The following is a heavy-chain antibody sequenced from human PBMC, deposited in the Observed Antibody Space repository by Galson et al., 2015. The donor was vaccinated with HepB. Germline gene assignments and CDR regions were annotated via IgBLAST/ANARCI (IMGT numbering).Heavy chain of an antibody. CDR2: IYSGGST. J-gene: IGHJ4*02. D-gene: IGHD6-19*01. V-gene: IGHV3-53*01. CDR1: GFTVSSNY. CDR3: ARDEDSSGWFRY. Sequence: SLRLSCAASGFTVSSNYMSWVRQAPGKGLEWVSVIYSGGSTYYADSVKGRFTISRDNSKNTLYLQMNSLRAEDTAVYYCARDEDSSGWFRYWGQGTLVTVSS.